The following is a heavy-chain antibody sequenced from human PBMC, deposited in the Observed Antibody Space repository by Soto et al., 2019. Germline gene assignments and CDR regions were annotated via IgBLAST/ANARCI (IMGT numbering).Heavy chain of an antibody. Sequence: SETLSLTCTVSGGSISSYYWSWIRQPPGKGLEWIGYIYSSGSPNYNPSLKSRVTISVDTSKNQFSLKLSSVTAADTAVYYCARERVDTAMVEDYYYYYGMDVWGQGTTVTVSS. D-gene: IGHD5-18*01. CDR1: GGSISSYY. CDR3: ARERVDTAMVEDYYYYYGMDV. CDR2: IYSSGSP. V-gene: IGHV4-59*01. J-gene: IGHJ6*02.